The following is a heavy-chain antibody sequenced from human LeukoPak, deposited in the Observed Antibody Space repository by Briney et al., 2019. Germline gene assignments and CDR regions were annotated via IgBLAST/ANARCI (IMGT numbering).Heavy chain of an antibody. CDR2: ISGSGGST. D-gene: IGHD6-13*01. CDR1: GFTFSSYA. CDR3: AKRGGSSSWYSNWFDP. V-gene: IGHV3-23*01. Sequence: GGSLRLSCAASGFTFSSYAMSWVRQAPGKGLEWVSAISGSGGSTYYADSVKGRFTISRDNSKNTLYLQMNSPRAEDTAVYYCAKRGGSSSWYSNWFDPWGQGTLVTVSS. J-gene: IGHJ5*02.